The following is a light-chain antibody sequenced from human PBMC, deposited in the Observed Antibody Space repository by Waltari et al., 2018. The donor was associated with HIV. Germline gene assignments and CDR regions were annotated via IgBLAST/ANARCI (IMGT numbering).Light chain of an antibody. Sequence: QSVLTQPPSASGTPGQRVAISCSGSSSNIGRYFVYWYQQLPGTAPKLLIFSNFPRPSGVPYRCPGSKAGPSASLANRWLLSEDEADYYCAAWDASLGGVVFGGGTTLTVL. V-gene: IGLV1-47*02. CDR3: AAWDASLGGVV. CDR2: SNF. CDR1: SSNIGRYF. J-gene: IGLJ2*01.